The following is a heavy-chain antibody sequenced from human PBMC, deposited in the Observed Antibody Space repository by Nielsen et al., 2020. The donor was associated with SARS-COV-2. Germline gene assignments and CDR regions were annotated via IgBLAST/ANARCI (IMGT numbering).Heavy chain of an antibody. CDR2: ISGSGGST. CDR3: ARGPYYYYMDV. J-gene: IGHJ6*03. V-gene: IGHV3-23*01. CDR1: GFTFSSYA. Sequence: GESLKISCAASGFTFSSYAMSWVRQAPGKGLEWVSAISGSGGSTYYADSVKGRFTISRDNSKNTLYLQMNSLRAEDTAVYYCARGPYYYYMDVWGKGTTVTVSS.